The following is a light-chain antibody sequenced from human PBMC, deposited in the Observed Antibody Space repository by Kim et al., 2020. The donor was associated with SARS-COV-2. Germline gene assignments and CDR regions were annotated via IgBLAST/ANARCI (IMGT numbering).Light chain of an antibody. CDR1: SGSIASNY. CDR3: QSYDTSNRV. V-gene: IGLV6-57*02. Sequence: NFMLTQPHSVSESPGKTVTISCTGSSGSIASNYVQWYQQRPGSAPTTLIYEDNRRPSGVPNRFSGSIDSTSNYASLTISGLTTDDEADYYCQSYDTSNRVFGGGTQLTVL. CDR2: EDN. J-gene: IGLJ3*02.